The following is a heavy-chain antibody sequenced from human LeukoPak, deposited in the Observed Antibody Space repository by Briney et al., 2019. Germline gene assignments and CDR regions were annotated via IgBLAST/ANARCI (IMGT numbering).Heavy chain of an antibody. J-gene: IGHJ4*02. CDR1: GFTISSYA. Sequence: PGGALRLSCAASGFTISSYAMSSVRQATGKGLEWVSGISGSGVSTYYADSVKGRFTISRDNSKNTLYLQMNRLRAEDTPVYYCAKDYVSGWHCYDYWGQGTLVTVSS. D-gene: IGHD6-19*01. CDR3: AKDYVSGWHCYDY. V-gene: IGHV3-23*01. CDR2: ISGSGVST.